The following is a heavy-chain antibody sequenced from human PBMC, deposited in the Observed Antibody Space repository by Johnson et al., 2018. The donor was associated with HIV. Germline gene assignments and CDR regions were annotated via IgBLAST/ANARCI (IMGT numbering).Heavy chain of an antibody. CDR2: IRYDGNSN. CDR3: AKESKWESRTPHALDM. CDR1: GFTFNTYG. V-gene: IGHV3-30*02. J-gene: IGHJ3*02. Sequence: VQLVESGGGVVQPGGSLRLSCAASGFTFNTYGMDWVRQAPGKGLEWVAFIRYDGNSNYYIDSVKGRFTVSRDNSKNTLYLQMKSLRPEDTAVYYCAKESKWESRTPHALDMWGQGTMVTVSP. D-gene: IGHD1-26*01.